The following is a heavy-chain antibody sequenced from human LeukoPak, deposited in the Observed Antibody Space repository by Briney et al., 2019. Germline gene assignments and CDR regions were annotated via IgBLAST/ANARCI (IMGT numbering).Heavy chain of an antibody. CDR3: ARGTGYPYYYYYMDV. J-gene: IGHJ6*03. D-gene: IGHD1-1*01. Sequence: PGGSLRLSCAASGFTFSTYAVTWVRQAPGKGLVWVSRINSDGSSTSYADSVKGRFTISRDNAKNTLYLQMNSLRAEDTAVYYCARGTGYPYYYYYMDVWGKGTTVTVSS. V-gene: IGHV3-74*01. CDR2: INSDGSST. CDR1: GFTFSTYA.